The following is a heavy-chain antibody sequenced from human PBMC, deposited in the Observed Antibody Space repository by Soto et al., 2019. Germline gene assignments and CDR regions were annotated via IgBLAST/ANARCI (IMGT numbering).Heavy chain of an antibody. V-gene: IGHV1-2*02. CDR1: GVTVTDYY. J-gene: IGHJ4*02. CDR3: VGGKCRGS. CDR2: LNPSSGVT. D-gene: IGHD2-15*01. Sequence: ASVKVSGKASGVTVTDYYIHWVRQSPGEVLEWMGLLNPSSGVTKSAQQFQGRVTMTRDRFISAAYMELSGLASDDRAVYYCVGGKCRGSRGEGDLVTVSS.